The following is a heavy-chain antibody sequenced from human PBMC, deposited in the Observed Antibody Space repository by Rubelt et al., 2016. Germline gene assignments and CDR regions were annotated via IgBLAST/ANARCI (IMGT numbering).Heavy chain of an antibody. V-gene: IGHV1-2*02. Sequence: QVQLVQSGAEVKKPGASVKVSCKASGYTFTGYYMHWVRQAPGQGLEWMGWLNPNSGGPNYAQKVQGRVTMTRDTSISTAYMELSRLRSDDTAVYYCARDIGTDFDYWGQGTLVTVSS. CDR1: GYTFTGYY. D-gene: IGHD1-26*01. CDR2: LNPNSGGP. J-gene: IGHJ4*02. CDR3: ARDIGTDFDY.